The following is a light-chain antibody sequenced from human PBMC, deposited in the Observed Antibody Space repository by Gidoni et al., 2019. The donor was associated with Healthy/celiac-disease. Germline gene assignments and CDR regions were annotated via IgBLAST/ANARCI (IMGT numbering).Light chain of an antibody. CDR3: QQGFT. Sequence: EIVMMQSPATLSVSPGERATLSCRASQSVSSNLAGYQQKPGQAPRLLIYGASTRATGIPARFSGSGSGTEFTLTISSLQSEDFAVYYCQQGFTFGPGTKVDIK. CDR1: QSVSSN. J-gene: IGKJ3*01. CDR2: GAS. V-gene: IGKV3D-15*02.